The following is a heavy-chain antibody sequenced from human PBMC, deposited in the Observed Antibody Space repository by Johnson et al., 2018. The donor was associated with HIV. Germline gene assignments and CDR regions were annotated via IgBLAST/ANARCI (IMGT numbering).Heavy chain of an antibody. D-gene: IGHD3-10*01. CDR3: ARELLWFGRGAFDI. V-gene: IGHV3-30-3*01. Sequence: QVQLVESGGGVVQPGRSLRLSCAASGFTFSSYAMHWVRQAPGKGLEWVAVISYDGSNKYYADSVKGRFTISRDNSKNTLYLQMNSLRAEDTAVYYFARELLWFGRGAFDIWGQGTMVTVSS. J-gene: IGHJ3*02. CDR1: GFTFSSYA. CDR2: ISYDGSNK.